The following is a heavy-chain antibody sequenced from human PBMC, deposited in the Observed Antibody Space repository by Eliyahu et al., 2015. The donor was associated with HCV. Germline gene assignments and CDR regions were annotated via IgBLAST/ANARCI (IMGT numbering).Heavy chain of an antibody. Sequence: QVQLEQSGAEVREPGASVTVSCKASGYIFTTYYXHXLRQAPGQGLEWLGWINPNTGDTKSAQTFQARVSLTRDTSINTAYMKLSHLRSDDTAIYYCARDLHRKIALVPAAIKYWGQGTWVTVSS. CDR3: ARDLHRKIALVPAAIKY. D-gene: IGHD2-8*02. CDR2: INPNTGDT. V-gene: IGHV1-2*02. CDR1: GYIFTTYY. J-gene: IGHJ4*02.